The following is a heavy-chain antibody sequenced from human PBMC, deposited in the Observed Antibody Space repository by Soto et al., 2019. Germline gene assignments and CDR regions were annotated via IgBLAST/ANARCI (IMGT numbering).Heavy chain of an antibody. CDR2: IGTYNGDT. Sequence: ASVKVSCKASGYTFTTFGISWVRQAPGQGLEWMGWIGTYNGDTNYAQKFQDRVTMTTDTSTNTVYMELRSLRSDDTAVYYCAREGVAPYYYYGMDVWGEGTTVTVSS. CDR3: AREGVAPYYYYGMDV. CDR1: GYTFTTFG. J-gene: IGHJ6*04. D-gene: IGHD2-15*01. V-gene: IGHV1-18*01.